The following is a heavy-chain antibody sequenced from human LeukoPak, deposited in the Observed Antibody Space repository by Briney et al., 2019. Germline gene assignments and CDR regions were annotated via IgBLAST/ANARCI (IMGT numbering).Heavy chain of an antibody. D-gene: IGHD1-26*01. Sequence: GASVKVSCKASGYIFADYYMHWVRQAPGQGLEWMGIINPSGGSTSYAQKFQGRVTMTRDMSTSTVYMELSSLRSEDTAVYYCANSISGSYLDYWGQGTLVTVSS. CDR2: INPSGGST. CDR3: ANSISGSYLDY. J-gene: IGHJ4*02. CDR1: GYIFADYY. V-gene: IGHV1-46*01.